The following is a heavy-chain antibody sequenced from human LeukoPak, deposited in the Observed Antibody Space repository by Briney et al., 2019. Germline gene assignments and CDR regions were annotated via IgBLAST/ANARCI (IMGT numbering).Heavy chain of an antibody. CDR1: GGSFSGYY. Sequence: PSETLSLTCAVYGGSFSGYYWSWIRQPPGKGLEWIGEINHSGSTNYNPSLKSRVTISVDTSKNQFSLKLSSVTAADTAVYYCARHRRYGPGSYMGHYYYYMDVWGKGTTVTISS. D-gene: IGHD3-10*01. V-gene: IGHV4-34*01. J-gene: IGHJ6*03. CDR3: ARHRRYGPGSYMGHYYYYMDV. CDR2: INHSGST.